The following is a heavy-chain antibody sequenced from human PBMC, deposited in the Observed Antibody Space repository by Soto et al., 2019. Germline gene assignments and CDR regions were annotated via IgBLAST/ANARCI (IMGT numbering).Heavy chain of an antibody. Sequence: QVQVVQSGAEVKKPGASVKVSCKAFGYTFINYAMQWVRQATGQRLEWMGWINAGNGDTKYSQNFQGRVTITSDTSASTADMELSSLRSEDTAVYYCARGTYYYGLDVWGQGTKVTVSS. CDR3: ARGTYYYGLDV. V-gene: IGHV1-3*01. CDR2: INAGNGDT. CDR1: GYTFINYA. J-gene: IGHJ6*02.